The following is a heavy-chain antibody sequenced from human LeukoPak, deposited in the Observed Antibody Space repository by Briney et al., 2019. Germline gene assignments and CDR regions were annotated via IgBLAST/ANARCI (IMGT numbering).Heavy chain of an antibody. CDR2: INSDGSST. Sequence: GGSLRLSCAASGFTFSSYWMHWVRQAPGKGLEWVSRINSDGSSTSYADSVKGRFTISRDNAKNTLYLQMNSLRAEDTAVYYCARARILAYCGGDCSXYYFXXWGQGTLVTV. CDR3: ARARILAYCGGDCSXYYFXX. CDR1: GFTFSSYW. J-gene: IGHJ4*02. V-gene: IGHV3-74*01. D-gene: IGHD2-21*01.